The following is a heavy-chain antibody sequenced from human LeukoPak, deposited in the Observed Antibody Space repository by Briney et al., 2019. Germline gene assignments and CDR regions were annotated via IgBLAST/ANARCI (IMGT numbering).Heavy chain of an antibody. CDR1: GGSFSGYY. J-gene: IGHJ4*02. V-gene: IGHV4-34*01. CDR3: ARDTDYYDSSGQFDY. Sequence: PSETLSLTCAVYGGSFSGYYWSWIRQPPGKGLEWIGEINHSGSTNYNPSLKSRVTMSLDTSKNQFSLKLSSVTAADTAIYYCARDTDYYDSSGQFDYWGQGTLVTVSS. CDR2: INHSGST. D-gene: IGHD3-22*01.